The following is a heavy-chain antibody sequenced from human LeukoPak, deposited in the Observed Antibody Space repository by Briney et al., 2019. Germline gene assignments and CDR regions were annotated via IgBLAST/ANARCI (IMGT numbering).Heavy chain of an antibody. CDR2: IYHSGST. J-gene: IGHJ3*02. CDR1: GGSISSSNW. D-gene: IGHD6-19*01. V-gene: IGHV4-4*02. Sequence: SETLSLTCAVSGGSISSSNWWSWVRQPPGKGLEWIGEIYHSGSTNYNPSLKSRVTISVDKSKNQFSLKLSSVTTADTAVYYCARKQWLVTPDAFDIWGQGTMVTVSS. CDR3: ARKQWLVTPDAFDI.